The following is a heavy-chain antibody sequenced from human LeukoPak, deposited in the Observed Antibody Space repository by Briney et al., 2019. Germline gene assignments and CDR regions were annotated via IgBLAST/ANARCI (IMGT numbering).Heavy chain of an antibody. CDR3: AREESGGYFDY. D-gene: IGHD2-8*02. CDR1: GFTFTNYY. Sequence: ASVIVSCKASGFTFTNYYMHWVRQAPGQGLEWMGLISPTGSSTNYAQKFRGRVTMTRDTSTTTVYMELSSLRSEDTAVYYCAREESGGYFDYWGQGTLVTVSS. CDR2: ISPTGSST. V-gene: IGHV1-46*01. J-gene: IGHJ4*02.